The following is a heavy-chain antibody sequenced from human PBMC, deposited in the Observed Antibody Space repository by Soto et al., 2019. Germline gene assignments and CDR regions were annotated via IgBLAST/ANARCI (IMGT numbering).Heavy chain of an antibody. CDR3: AHRPGFSMAFDY. V-gene: IGHV2-5*02. J-gene: IGHJ4*02. Sequence: QSGPTLVNPTQTLTVTCTFSGFSLSTYGVHVGWILQPPGKALESLALIYWDDDTRFSPSLNSRLAITKDTSKSQVVLTMTHMDPVDTATYYCAHRPGFSMAFDYWGPGSLVTVSS. CDR2: IYWDDDT. CDR1: GFSLSTYGVH. D-gene: IGHD3-10*01.